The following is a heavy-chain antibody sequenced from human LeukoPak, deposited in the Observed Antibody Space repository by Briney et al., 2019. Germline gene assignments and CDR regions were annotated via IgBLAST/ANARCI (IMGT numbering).Heavy chain of an antibody. CDR3: ARDHYYYDSSGYSQFFDY. CDR2: IWYDGSNK. J-gene: IGHJ4*02. D-gene: IGHD3-22*01. CDR1: GFTFSSYG. V-gene: IGHV3-33*01. Sequence: GGSLRLSCAASGFTFSSYGMHWVRQAPGKGLEWVAVIWYDGSNKYYADSVKGRFTISRDNSKNTLYLQMNSLRAEDTAVYYCARDHYYYDSSGYSQFFDYWGQGTLVTVSS.